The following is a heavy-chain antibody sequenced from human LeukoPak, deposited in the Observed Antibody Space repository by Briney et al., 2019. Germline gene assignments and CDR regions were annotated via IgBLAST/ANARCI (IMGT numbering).Heavy chain of an antibody. CDR2: ISAYNFNT. CDR3: ARTSGSYDYYMDV. J-gene: IGHJ6*03. CDR1: GYTFTSYG. Sequence: ASVKVSCKASGYTFTSYGISWVRQAPGQGLEWMGWISAYNFNTNYAQMLQGRVTMPTDKSTRTAYMELRSLRSDDTAVYYCARTSGSYDYYMDVWGKGTTVTVSS. D-gene: IGHD1-26*01. V-gene: IGHV1-18*01.